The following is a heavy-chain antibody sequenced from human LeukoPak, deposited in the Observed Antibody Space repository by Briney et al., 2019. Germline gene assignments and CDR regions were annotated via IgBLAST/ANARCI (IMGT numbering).Heavy chain of an antibody. CDR1: GFTFSSYS. CDR3: ASARLVPGDY. Sequence: GGSLRLSGAASGFTFSSYSMNWVRKAPGKGREWVSYISSSSSTIYYADSVKGRFTISRDNAKNSLYLQMNSLRAEDTAVYYCASARLVPGDYWGQGTLVTVSS. D-gene: IGHD3-9*01. CDR2: ISSSSSTI. V-gene: IGHV3-48*04. J-gene: IGHJ4*02.